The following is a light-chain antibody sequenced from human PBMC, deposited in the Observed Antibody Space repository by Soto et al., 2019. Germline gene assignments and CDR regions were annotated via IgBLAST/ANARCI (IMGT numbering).Light chain of an antibody. CDR3: CSYAPTSPWL. CDR1: SSDVGSYTL. Sequence: QSALTQPASVSGSPGQSITISCTGTSSDVGSYTLVSWYQQHPGKAPKLMIFEASKRPSGVSHRFSGSQSGNTASLTISGLQTEDEAHYYCCSYAPTSPWLFGGGTKLTVL. V-gene: IGLV2-23*01. CDR2: EAS. J-gene: IGLJ3*02.